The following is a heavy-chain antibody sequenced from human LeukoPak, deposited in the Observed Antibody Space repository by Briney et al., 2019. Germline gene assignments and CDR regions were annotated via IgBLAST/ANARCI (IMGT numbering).Heavy chain of an antibody. CDR2: ISAYNGNT. J-gene: IGHJ6*04. CDR3: ARYCSSTSCYPVLDV. D-gene: IGHD2-2*01. CDR1: GYTFTSYG. V-gene: IGHV1-18*01. Sequence: ASVKVSCKASGYTFTSYGISWVRQAPGQGLEWMGWISAYNGNTNYAQKLQGRVTMTTDTSTSTAYMELRSLRSDDTAVYYCARYCSSTSCYPVLDVWGKGTTVTVSS.